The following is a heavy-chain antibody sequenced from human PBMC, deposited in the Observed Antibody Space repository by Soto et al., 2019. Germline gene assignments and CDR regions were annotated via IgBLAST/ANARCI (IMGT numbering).Heavy chain of an antibody. CDR3: ARDFAVAGFSDERMDV. CDR2: IYYSRST. J-gene: IGHJ6*02. CDR1: GGSISSGGYY. V-gene: IGHV4-31*03. Sequence: SETLSLTCTVSGGSISSGGYYWSWIRQHPRKGLEWIGYIYYSRSTYYNPSLKSRVTISVDTSKNQFSLKLSSVTAADTAVYYCARDFAVAGFSDERMDVWGQGTTVTVSS. D-gene: IGHD6-19*01.